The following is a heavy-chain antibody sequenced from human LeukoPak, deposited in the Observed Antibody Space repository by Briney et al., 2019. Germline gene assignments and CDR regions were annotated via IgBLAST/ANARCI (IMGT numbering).Heavy chain of an antibody. CDR3: AAAPLRGYYYDSSGYATALDAFDI. CDR2: IFVGSGNT. Sequence: SVKVSCKASGFTFTSSAMQWVRQARGQRLEWIGWIFVGSGNTNYAQKFQERVTITRDMSTSTAYMELSSLRSEDTAVYYCAAAPLRGYYYDSSGYATALDAFDIWGQGTMVTVSS. V-gene: IGHV1-58*02. J-gene: IGHJ3*02. CDR1: GFTFTSSA. D-gene: IGHD3-22*01.